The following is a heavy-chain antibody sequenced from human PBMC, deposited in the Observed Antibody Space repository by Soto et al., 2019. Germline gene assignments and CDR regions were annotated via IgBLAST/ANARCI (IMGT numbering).Heavy chain of an antibody. D-gene: IGHD2-21*01. J-gene: IGHJ4*02. CDR1: GYTFTSYG. CDR3: ARVSHMDPYYFDY. Sequence: SVKVTCKASGYTFTSYGIIWVLQAPGQGLEWMGWISAYNGNTNYAQKLQGRVTMTTDTSTSTAYMELRSLRSDDTAVYYCARVSHMDPYYFDYWGQGTLVTVSS. V-gene: IGHV1-18*01. CDR2: ISAYNGNT.